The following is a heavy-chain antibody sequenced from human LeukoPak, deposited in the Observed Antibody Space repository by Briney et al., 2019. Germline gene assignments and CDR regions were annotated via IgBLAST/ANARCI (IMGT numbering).Heavy chain of an antibody. D-gene: IGHD2-8*01. Sequence: PSETLSLTCTVSGDSISSGDYYWSWIRQPAGKGLEWIGRISSSGSTNYNPSLKSRVTISVDTSKNQFSLKLSSVTAADTAVYYCARAEDIVLMVYPYHLNYFDYWGQGTLVTVSS. J-gene: IGHJ4*02. CDR1: GDSISSGDYY. CDR2: ISSSGST. CDR3: ARAEDIVLMVYPYHLNYFDY. V-gene: IGHV4-61*02.